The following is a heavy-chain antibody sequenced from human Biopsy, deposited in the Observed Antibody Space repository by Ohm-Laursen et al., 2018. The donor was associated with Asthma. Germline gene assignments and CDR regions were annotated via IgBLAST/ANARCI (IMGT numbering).Heavy chain of an antibody. CDR3: ARAVDYSHYYGIDV. CDR1: GYTFNSAG. Sequence: ASVKASCKTSGYTFNSAGITWVRQAPGQGLEWMGWISVYNGNTKVAQKLQDRVTMITDTSTSTAYMELRSVRSDDTAVYFCARAVDYSHYYGIDVWGQGTTVTVS. D-gene: IGHD3-10*01. CDR2: ISVYNGNT. V-gene: IGHV1-18*01. J-gene: IGHJ6*02.